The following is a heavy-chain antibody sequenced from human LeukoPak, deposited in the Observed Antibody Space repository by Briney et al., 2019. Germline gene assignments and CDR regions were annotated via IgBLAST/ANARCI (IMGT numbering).Heavy chain of an antibody. D-gene: IGHD3-22*01. CDR3: ARLYYYDSSGYSDYYYYYMDV. J-gene: IGHJ6*03. Sequence: SETLSLTCTVSGGSISSYYWSWIRQPPGKGLEWIGYIYYSGSTNYNPSLKSRVTISVDTSKNQFSPKLSSVTAADTAVYYCARLYYYDSSGYSDYYYYYMDVWGKGTTVTISS. CDR1: GGSISSYY. CDR2: IYYSGST. V-gene: IGHV4-59*12.